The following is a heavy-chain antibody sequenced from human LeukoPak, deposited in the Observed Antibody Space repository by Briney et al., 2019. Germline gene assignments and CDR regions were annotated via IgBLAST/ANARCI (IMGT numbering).Heavy chain of an antibody. V-gene: IGHV1-69*13. CDR3: ARDDSSAYYYMDV. CDR2: IIPIFGTA. CDR1: GGTFSSYV. Sequence: SVKVSCKACGGTFSSYVISWVRQAPGQGLEWMGGIIPIFGTANYAQKFQGRVTITADESTSTTYTQLSSLRSEDTAVYYCARDDSSAYYYMDVWGKGTTVTVSS. J-gene: IGHJ6*03. D-gene: IGHD3-22*01.